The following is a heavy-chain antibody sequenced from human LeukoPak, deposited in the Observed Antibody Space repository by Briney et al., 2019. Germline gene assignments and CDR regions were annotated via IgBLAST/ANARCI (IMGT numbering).Heavy chain of an antibody. CDR2: VRNDGSDK. CDR3: AKELYGDPLFDY. Sequence: PGGSLRLSCAASGFVFGDYGMHWVRQAPGKGLEWVTMVRNDGSDKYYADSVKGRFTISRDNSKNTLYLQMNSLRPEDTAVYYCAKELYGDPLFDYWGQGTLVTVSS. J-gene: IGHJ4*02. CDR1: GFVFGDYG. D-gene: IGHD4-17*01. V-gene: IGHV3-30*02.